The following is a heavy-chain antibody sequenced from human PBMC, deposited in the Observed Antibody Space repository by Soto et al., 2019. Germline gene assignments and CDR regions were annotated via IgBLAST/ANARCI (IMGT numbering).Heavy chain of an antibody. CDR1: GFSFSKYK. J-gene: IGHJ6*02. CDR3: ASSYGESYYSSYGMDV. D-gene: IGHD4-17*01. Sequence: GESLKISCEGSGFSFSKYKIGWVRQMPGKGLEWMGIINPGDSDTRYSPSFQGQVTISADKSISTAYLQWSTLKASDTATYYWASSYGESYYSSYGMDVWGQGTTVTISS. CDR2: INPGDSDT. V-gene: IGHV5-51*01.